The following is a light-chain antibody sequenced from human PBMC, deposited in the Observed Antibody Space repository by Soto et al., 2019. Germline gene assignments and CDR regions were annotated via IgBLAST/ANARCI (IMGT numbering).Light chain of an antibody. CDR1: SSDVGGYNY. J-gene: IGLJ3*02. CDR3: SSYTSSSTRV. Sequence: QSALTQPASVSGSPGQSITISCTGTSSDVGGYNYVSWYQQHPGKAPKLIIYEVSNRPSGVSNRFSGSRSGNTASLTITGLQAEDEADYYCSSYTSSSTRVFGGGTK. V-gene: IGLV2-14*01. CDR2: EVS.